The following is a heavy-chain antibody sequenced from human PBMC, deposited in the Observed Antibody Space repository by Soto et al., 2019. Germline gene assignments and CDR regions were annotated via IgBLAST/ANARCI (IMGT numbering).Heavy chain of an antibody. CDR3: ARHRRTTVAKFYFDN. CDR2: IYYSGST. Sequence: SETLSLTCTVSGGSISSGDYYWSWIRQPPGKGLEWIGYIYYSGSTNYNPSLKSRVTISVDTSKNQFSLKLTSVTAADTAVYYCARHRRTTVAKFYFDNWGQGALVTVSS. CDR1: GGSISSGDYY. D-gene: IGHD4-4*01. J-gene: IGHJ4*02. V-gene: IGHV4-30-4*01.